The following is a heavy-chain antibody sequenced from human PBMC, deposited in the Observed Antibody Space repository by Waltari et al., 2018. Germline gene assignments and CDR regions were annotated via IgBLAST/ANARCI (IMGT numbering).Heavy chain of an antibody. CDR3: AGDRAIGLFFDY. CDR1: GDSPSGNYW. J-gene: IGHJ4*02. Sequence: QLQLQESGQGLVKPSGTLSLTCAVSGDSPSGNYWWSWVRQSPEKGLEWIGQVHHSGKPHYSPSIQSRVTISVDSPKNQFSLTLKSVTAADTAVYYCAGDRAIGLFFDYWGRGTLVTVSS. V-gene: IGHV4-4*02. D-gene: IGHD2-2*01. CDR2: VHHSGKP.